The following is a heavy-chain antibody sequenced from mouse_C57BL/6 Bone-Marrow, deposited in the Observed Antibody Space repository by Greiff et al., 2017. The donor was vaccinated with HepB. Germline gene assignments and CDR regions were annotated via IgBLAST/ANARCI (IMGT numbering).Heavy chain of an antibody. Sequence: EVQLVESGDGLVKPGASLKLSCAASGFTFSSYAMSWVRQTPGKRLEWVAYISNGGDYIYYADTVKGRFTISRDNARNTLYLQMSSLKSEDTAVYYCRRGDYYAMDYWGQGTSVTVSS. J-gene: IGHJ4*01. CDR1: GFTFSSYA. CDR3: RRGDYYAMDY. V-gene: IGHV5-9-1*02. CDR2: ISNGGDYI.